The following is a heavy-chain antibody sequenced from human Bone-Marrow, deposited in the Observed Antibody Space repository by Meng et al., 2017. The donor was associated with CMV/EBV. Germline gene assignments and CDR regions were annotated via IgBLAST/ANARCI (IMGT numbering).Heavy chain of an antibody. V-gene: IGHV3-48*04. Sequence: GESLKISCAASGFTFSSYWMDWVRQAPGKGLEWISYIRSSGSTIYYADSVKGRFTISRDNAKNSLYLQMNGLRAEDTAVYYCARYYDFWSGGNWFDPWGQGTLVTVSS. CDR1: GFTFSSYW. CDR2: IRSSGSTI. D-gene: IGHD3-3*01. J-gene: IGHJ5*02. CDR3: ARYYDFWSGGNWFDP.